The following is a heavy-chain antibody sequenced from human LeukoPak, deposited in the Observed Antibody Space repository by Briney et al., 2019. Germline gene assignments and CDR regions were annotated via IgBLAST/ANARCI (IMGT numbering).Heavy chain of an antibody. CDR1: GYSFTSYH. Sequence: ASVKVSCKASGYSFTSYHMHWVRQAPGQGLEWMGIISPSGGGTGYAQKFQGRVTMTRDMSTSTVYMELSSLRSEDTAVYYCARGIYYYDSSFYYLEYFQHWGQGTLVTVSS. CDR3: ARGIYYYDSSFYYLEYFQH. J-gene: IGHJ1*01. CDR2: ISPSGGGT. D-gene: IGHD3-22*01. V-gene: IGHV1-46*01.